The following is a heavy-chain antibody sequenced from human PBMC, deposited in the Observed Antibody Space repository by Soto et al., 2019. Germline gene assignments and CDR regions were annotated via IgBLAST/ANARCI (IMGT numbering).Heavy chain of an antibody. CDR3: GTSRYCSGGSCYDNNWFDP. CDR1: GGSFSGYY. V-gene: IGHV4-34*01. J-gene: IGHJ5*02. D-gene: IGHD2-15*01. Sequence: SETLSLTCAVYGGSFSGYYWSWIRQPPGKGLELIGEINHSGSTNYNPSLKSRVTISVDTSKNQFSLKLSSVTAADTAVYYCGTSRYCSGGSCYDNNWFDPWGQGTLVTVSS. CDR2: INHSGST.